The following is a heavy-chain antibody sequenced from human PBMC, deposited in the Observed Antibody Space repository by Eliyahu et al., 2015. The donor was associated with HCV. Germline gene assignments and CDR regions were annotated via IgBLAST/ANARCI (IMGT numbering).Heavy chain of an antibody. V-gene: IGHV4-59*13. Sequence: GKGLEWIGYIYYSGSTNYNPSLKSRVTISVDTSKNQFSLKLSSVTAADTAVYYCARGELGLVGATIHYYYGMDVWGQGTTVTVSS. D-gene: IGHD1-26*01. J-gene: IGHJ6*02. CDR2: IYYSGST. CDR3: ARGELGLVGATIHYYYGMDV.